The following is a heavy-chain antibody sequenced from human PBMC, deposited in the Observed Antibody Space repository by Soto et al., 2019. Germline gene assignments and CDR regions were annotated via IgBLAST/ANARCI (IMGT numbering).Heavy chain of an antibody. CDR3: AKGKRGYYTKGNWFDP. Sequence: PSETLSLTCTVSGGSITSSSFYWGWIRQPPGKGLEWIGYIYYSGSTYYNPSLKSRVTISVDTSKNQFSLKLSSVTAADTAVYYYAKGKRGYYTKGNWFDPRGQGTSVTVSS. D-gene: IGHD3-3*01. V-gene: IGHV4-30-4*08. CDR2: IYYSGST. J-gene: IGHJ5*02. CDR1: GGSITSSSFY.